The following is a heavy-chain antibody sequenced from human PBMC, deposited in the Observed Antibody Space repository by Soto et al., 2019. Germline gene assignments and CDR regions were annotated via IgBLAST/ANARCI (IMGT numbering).Heavy chain of an antibody. V-gene: IGHV3-74*01. CDR3: ARSGLRFIERFDY. Sequence: PGGSLRLSCAASGFTFSSYWMHWVRQAPGKGLVWVSRINSDGSSTSYADSVKGRFTISRDNAKNTLYLQMNGLRAEDTAVYYCARSGLRFIERFDYWGQGTLVTVSS. CDR1: GFTFSSYW. D-gene: IGHD3-3*01. J-gene: IGHJ4*02. CDR2: INSDGSST.